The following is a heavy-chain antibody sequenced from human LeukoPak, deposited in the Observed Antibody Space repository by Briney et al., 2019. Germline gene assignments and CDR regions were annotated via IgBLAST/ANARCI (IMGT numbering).Heavy chain of an antibody. CDR3: TRNGYGLSGYFLDF. D-gene: IGHD3-22*01. Sequence: PSETLSLTCTVSSGSMTDACWSWFRQAPGKGLEWLGFIYPNGLTEYSPPLGSRVSFSVATSKREATVRLSSVTASDTAVYYCTRNGYGLSGYFLDFWGQGTLVTVSS. CDR2: IYPNGLT. CDR1: SGSMTDAC. J-gene: IGHJ4*02. V-gene: IGHV4-59*12.